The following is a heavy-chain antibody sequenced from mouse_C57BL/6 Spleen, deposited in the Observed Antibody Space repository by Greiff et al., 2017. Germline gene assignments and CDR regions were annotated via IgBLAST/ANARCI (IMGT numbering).Heavy chain of an antibody. V-gene: IGHV1-4*01. CDR2: INPSSGYT. CDR3: ARGGYDYDEGAWFAY. J-gene: IGHJ3*01. CDR1: GYTFTSYT. Sequence: QVQLQQSGAELARPGASVKMSCKASGYTFTSYTMHWVKQRPGQGLEWIGYINPSSGYTKYNQKFKDKATVTADKSSSTAYMQLSSLTSEDAAVYYCARGGYDYDEGAWFAYWGQGTLVTVSA. D-gene: IGHD2-4*01.